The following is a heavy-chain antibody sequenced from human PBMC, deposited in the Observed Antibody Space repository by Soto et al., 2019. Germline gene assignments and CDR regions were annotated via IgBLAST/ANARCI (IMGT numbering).Heavy chain of an antibody. Sequence: SETLSLTCTVSGGSINSGGYYWSWIRQHPGKGLEWIGYIYYSGSTYYNPSLKSRVAISVDTSKNQFSLKLTSVTAADTAVYFCARAQTIFGIITVFDYWGQGTLVTVSS. CDR3: ARAQTIFGIITVFDY. D-gene: IGHD3-3*01. V-gene: IGHV4-31*03. J-gene: IGHJ4*02. CDR2: IYYSGST. CDR1: GGSINSGGYY.